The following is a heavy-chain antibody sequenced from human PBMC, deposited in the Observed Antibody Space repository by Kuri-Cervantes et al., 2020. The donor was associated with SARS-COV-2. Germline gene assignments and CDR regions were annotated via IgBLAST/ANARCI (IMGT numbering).Heavy chain of an antibody. CDR2: ISSSSSYI. V-gene: IGHV3-21*01. J-gene: IGHJ6*02. Sequence: GESLKISCAASGFTFSSYSMNWVRQAPGKGLEWVSSISSSSSYIYYADSVKGRFTISRDNAKNSLYLQMNSLRAEDTAVYYCARGRSCSSTSCYTRVSNGMDVWGQGTTVTVSS. D-gene: IGHD2-2*02. CDR1: GFTFSSYS. CDR3: ARGRSCSSTSCYTRVSNGMDV.